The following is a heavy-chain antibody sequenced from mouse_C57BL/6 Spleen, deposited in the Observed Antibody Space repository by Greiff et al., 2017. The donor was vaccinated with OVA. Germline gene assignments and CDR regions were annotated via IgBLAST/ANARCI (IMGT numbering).Heavy chain of an antibody. CDR1: GYTFTDYE. Sequence: QVQLKESGAELVRPGASVTLSCKASGYTFTDYEMHWVKQTPVHGLEWIGAIDPETGGTAYNQKFKGKAILTADKSSSTAYMELRSLTSEDSAVYYCTRRWLLRFFAYWGQGTLVTVSA. V-gene: IGHV1-15*01. J-gene: IGHJ3*01. CDR3: TRRWLLRFFAY. CDR2: IDPETGGT. D-gene: IGHD2-3*01.